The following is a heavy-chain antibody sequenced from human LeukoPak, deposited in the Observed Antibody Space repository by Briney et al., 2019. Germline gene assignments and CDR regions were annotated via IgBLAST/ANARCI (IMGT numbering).Heavy chain of an antibody. CDR2: ISYDGSNK. V-gene: IGHV3-30*14. CDR3: ARAYSSSWFDY. J-gene: IGHJ4*02. Sequence: GGSLRLSCAASGFTFSNYAMHWVRQAPGEGLEWVAVISYDGSNKYYADSVKGRFTISRDNSKNTLYLQMNSLRAEDTAVYYCARAYSSSWFDYWGQGTLVTVSS. D-gene: IGHD6-13*01. CDR1: GFTFSNYA.